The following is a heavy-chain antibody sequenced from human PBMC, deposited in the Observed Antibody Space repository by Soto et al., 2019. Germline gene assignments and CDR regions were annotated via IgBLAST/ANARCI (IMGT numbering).Heavy chain of an antibody. Sequence: QITLKESGPTLVKPTQTLTLTCTFSGFSLSTSGVGVGWIRQPPGKALEWLALIYWDDDKRYSPSLKSRLTITKDTSKTQVVLTMTNMDPVDTATYYCARSKGHYYGSGSYTWFDPWGQGTLVTVSS. CDR1: GFSLSTSGVG. CDR2: IYWDDDK. CDR3: ARSKGHYYGSGSYTWFDP. D-gene: IGHD3-10*01. J-gene: IGHJ5*02. V-gene: IGHV2-5*02.